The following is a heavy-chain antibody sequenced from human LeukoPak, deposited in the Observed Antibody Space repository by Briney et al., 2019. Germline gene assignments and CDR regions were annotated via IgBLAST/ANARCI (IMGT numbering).Heavy chain of an antibody. D-gene: IGHD3-10*01. Sequence: GGSLRLSCAASGFTFSSYSMNWVRQAPGKGLEWVSSISSSSSYIYYADSVKGRFTISRDNAKNSLYLQMNSLRAGDTAVYYCARDPPTYYYGSGRGAFDIWGQGTMVTVSS. J-gene: IGHJ3*02. CDR2: ISSSSSYI. V-gene: IGHV3-21*01. CDR1: GFTFSSYS. CDR3: ARDPPTYYYGSGRGAFDI.